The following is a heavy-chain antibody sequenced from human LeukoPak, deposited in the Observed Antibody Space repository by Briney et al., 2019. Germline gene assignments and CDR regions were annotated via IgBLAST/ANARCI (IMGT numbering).Heavy chain of an antibody. CDR3: ARSATNRDISASGSDYYYYGMDV. CDR1: GYSFTSYG. D-gene: IGHD3-10*01. CDR2: ISAYNGNT. Sequence: ASVKVSCKASGYSFTSYGISWVRQAPGQGLEWMGWISAYNGNTNYAQKLQGRVTMTTDTSTSTAYMELRSLRSDDTAVHYCARSATNRDISASGSDYYYYGMDVWGQGTTVTVSS. V-gene: IGHV1-18*01. J-gene: IGHJ6*02.